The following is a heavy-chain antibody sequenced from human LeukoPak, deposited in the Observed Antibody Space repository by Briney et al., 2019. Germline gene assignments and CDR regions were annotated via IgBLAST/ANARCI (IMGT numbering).Heavy chain of an antibody. J-gene: IGHJ4*02. CDR3: ARERYYDSSGYYSNVKDY. D-gene: IGHD3-22*01. Sequence: GGSLRLSCAASGFTFSSYSMSWVRQAPGKGLEWVSSISSSSSYIYYADSVKGRFTISRDNAKNSLYLQTNSLRAEDTAVYYCARERYYDSSGYYSNVKDYWGQGTLVTVSS. V-gene: IGHV3-21*01. CDR2: ISSSSSYI. CDR1: GFTFSSYS.